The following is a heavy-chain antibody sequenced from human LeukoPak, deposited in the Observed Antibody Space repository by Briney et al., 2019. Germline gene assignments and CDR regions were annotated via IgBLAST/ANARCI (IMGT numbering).Heavy chain of an antibody. CDR2: IWFDGSSE. V-gene: IGHV3-33*01. CDR3: TRESGSGNYYYDY. J-gene: IGHJ4*02. CDR1: GFTFSSYG. Sequence: PGGSLRLSCAASGFTFSSYGMHWVRQAPGKGLEWVAVIWFDGSSEYYADSVKGRFTISRDNSKNTLYLQMNSLRAEDTAVYYCTRESGSGNYYYDYRGQGTLVTVSS. D-gene: IGHD3-10*01.